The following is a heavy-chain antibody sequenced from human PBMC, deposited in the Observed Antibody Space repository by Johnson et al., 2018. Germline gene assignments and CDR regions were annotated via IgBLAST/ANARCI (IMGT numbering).Heavy chain of an antibody. J-gene: IGHJ6*02. Sequence: VQLVQSGGGLVQPGGSLRLSCAASGFSFGRYTMNWVRQSPGKGLEWVSALSDTGSTTYYADSVEGRFTISRDNSKNTLYLQINSLRAEDTALFYCARGGYSGNWYGMDVWGQGTTVTVSS. CDR2: LSDTGSTT. D-gene: IGHD1-26*01. V-gene: IGHV3-23*04. CDR1: GFSFGRYT. CDR3: ARGGYSGNWYGMDV.